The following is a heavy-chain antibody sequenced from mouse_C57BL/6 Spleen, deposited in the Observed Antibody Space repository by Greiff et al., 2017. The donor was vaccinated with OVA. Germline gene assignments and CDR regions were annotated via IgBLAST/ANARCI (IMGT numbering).Heavy chain of an antibody. Sequence: EVKVVESGEGLVKPGGSLKLSCAASGFTFSSYAMSWVRQTPEKRLEWVAYISSGGDYIYYADTVKGRFTISRDNARNTRYLQMSSRKSEDTAMYYCTRDGVYDGYLAWFAYWGQGTLVTVSA. CDR1: GFTFSSYA. J-gene: IGHJ3*01. D-gene: IGHD2-3*01. V-gene: IGHV5-9-1*02. CDR3: TRDGVYDGYLAWFAY. CDR2: ISSGGDYI.